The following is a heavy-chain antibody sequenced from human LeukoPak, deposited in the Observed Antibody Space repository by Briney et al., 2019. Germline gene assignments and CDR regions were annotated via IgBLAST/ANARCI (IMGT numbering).Heavy chain of an antibody. CDR2: IYHSGST. CDR3: ARAYDRSGYQAMGFDY. J-gene: IGHJ4*02. CDR1: GGSISSSNW. D-gene: IGHD3-22*01. V-gene: IGHV4-4*02. Sequence: SSGTLSLTCVVSGGSISSSNWWSWVRQPPGKGLEWIGEIYHSGSTNSNPSLKSRVTISVDKSKNQFSLNLTSVTAADTAVYYCARAYDRSGYQAMGFDYWGQGTLVTVSS.